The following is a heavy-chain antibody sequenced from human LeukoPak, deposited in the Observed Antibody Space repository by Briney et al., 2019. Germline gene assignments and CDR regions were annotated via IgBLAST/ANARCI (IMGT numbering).Heavy chain of an antibody. CDR1: GFTFSSYA. V-gene: IGHV3-23*01. D-gene: IGHD6-19*01. J-gene: IGHJ5*02. CDR3: ARAGSDWFNWFDP. Sequence: QPGGSLRLSCAASGFTFSSYAMSWVRQAPGKGLEWVSAISGSGGSTYYADSVKGRFTISRDNSKNTLNLQMNSLRVEDTAVYYCARAGSDWFNWFDPWGQGTLVTVSS. CDR2: ISGSGGST.